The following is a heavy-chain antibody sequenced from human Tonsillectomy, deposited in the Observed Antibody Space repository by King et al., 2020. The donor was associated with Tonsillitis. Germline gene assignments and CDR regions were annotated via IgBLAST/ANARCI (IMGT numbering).Heavy chain of an antibody. Sequence: VQLVESGGGVVQPGRSLRLSCAASGFTFSSYGMHWVRQAPGKGLEWVAVIWYDGSNKYYADSVKGRFTISRDNSKNTLYLQMNSLRAEDTAVYYCARDPEAYCGGDCYSGFGFYWGQGTLVTVSS. J-gene: IGHJ4*02. V-gene: IGHV3-33*01. D-gene: IGHD2-21*02. CDR2: IWYDGSNK. CDR1: GFTFSSYG. CDR3: ARDPEAYCGGDCYSGFGFY.